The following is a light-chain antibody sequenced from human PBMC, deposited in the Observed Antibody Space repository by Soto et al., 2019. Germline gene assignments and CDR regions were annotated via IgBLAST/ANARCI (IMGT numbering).Light chain of an antibody. CDR3: MQGLPTPLT. J-gene: IGKJ4*01. V-gene: IGKV2-28*01. CDR1: QSLQDSNGNNY. Sequence: DIVMTQSPLSLPVTPGEPASISCRSSQSLQDSNGNNYLDWYLQKPGQSPQLLIYLGSNRASGVPDRFSGSGSGTDFTLKISRVEAEDVGVYYCMQGLPTPLTFGGGTKVEIK. CDR2: LGS.